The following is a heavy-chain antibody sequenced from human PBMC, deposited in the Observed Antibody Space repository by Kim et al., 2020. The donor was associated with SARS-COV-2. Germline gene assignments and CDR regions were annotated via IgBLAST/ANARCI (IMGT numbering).Heavy chain of an antibody. V-gene: IGHV3-7*01. Sequence: GGSLRLSCAASGFTFSSYWMSWVRQAPGKGLEWVANIKQDGSEKYYVDSVKGRFTISRDNANNSLYLQMNSLRAEDTAVYYCARDIVNYDFWSGYYHYYYYMDVWGKGTTVTVSS. J-gene: IGHJ6*03. CDR3: ARDIVNYDFWSGYYHYYYYMDV. CDR2: IKQDGSEK. CDR1: GFTFSSYW. D-gene: IGHD3-3*01.